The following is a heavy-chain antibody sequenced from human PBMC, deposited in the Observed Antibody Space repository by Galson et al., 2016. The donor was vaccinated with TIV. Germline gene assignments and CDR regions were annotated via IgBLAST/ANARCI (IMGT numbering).Heavy chain of an antibody. V-gene: IGHV5-51*01. CDR3: ARHFRYSDSSGYHYFDS. CDR1: GYRFSSYW. CDR2: IFPDDSDT. Sequence: QSGAEVKKPGESPKISCKGSGYRFSSYWIGWVRQRPGKGLEWLGIIFPDDSDTRYSPSLEGQVTFSADKSIRTAYLQWSSLKASDTAIYYCARHFRYSDSSGYHYFDSWGQGTMVTVSS. D-gene: IGHD3-22*01. J-gene: IGHJ4*02.